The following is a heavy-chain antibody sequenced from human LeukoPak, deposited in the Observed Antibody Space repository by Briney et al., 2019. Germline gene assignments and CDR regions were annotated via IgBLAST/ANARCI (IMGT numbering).Heavy chain of an antibody. CDR3: ARAIAVAGTRHYYYYYYMDV. J-gene: IGHJ6*03. CDR2: IYYSGST. Sequence: SETLSLTCTVSGGSISSSSYYWGWIRQPPGKGLEWIGSIYYSGSTYYNPSLKSRVTISVDTSKNQFSLKLSSVTAADTAVYYCARAIAVAGTRHYYYYYYMDVWGKGTTVTVSS. V-gene: IGHV4-39*07. CDR1: GGSISSSSYY. D-gene: IGHD6-19*01.